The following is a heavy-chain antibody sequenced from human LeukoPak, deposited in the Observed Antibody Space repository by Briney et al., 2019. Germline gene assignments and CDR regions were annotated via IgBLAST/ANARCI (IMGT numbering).Heavy chain of an antibody. CDR1: GFAFSSYS. V-gene: IGHV3-21*01. D-gene: IGHD1-7*01. CDR2: ISSSSSCI. J-gene: IGHJ3*02. CDR3: ARGRTGTTAFDI. Sequence: GGSLRLSCAASGFAFSSYSMNWVRQAPGKGLEWVSSISSSSSCIYYADSVKGRFTISRDNAKNSLYLQMNSLRAEDTAVYYCARGRTGTTAFDIWGQWTMVTASS.